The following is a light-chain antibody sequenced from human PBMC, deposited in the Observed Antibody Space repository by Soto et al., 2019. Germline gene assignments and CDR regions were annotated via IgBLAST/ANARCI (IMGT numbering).Light chain of an antibody. CDR2: EAS. Sequence: DIEITQSPFTLSCFLGGEVTIPCRASQSVSSWVSWYQQKPGTAPKLLIYEASSLHSGVPSRFSGSGSGTDFTLTINSLQPEDFATYYCQQGYSTPWTFGQGTKVDIK. CDR3: QQGYSTPWT. CDR1: QSVSSW. J-gene: IGKJ1*01. V-gene: IGKV1-39*01.